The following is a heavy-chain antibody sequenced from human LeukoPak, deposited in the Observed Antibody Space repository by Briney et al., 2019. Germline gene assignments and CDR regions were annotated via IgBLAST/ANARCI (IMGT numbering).Heavy chain of an antibody. CDR3: ARDWSVPAATYYYYGMDV. D-gene: IGHD2-2*01. CDR2: ITPIFGTA. V-gene: IGHV1-69*06. J-gene: IGHJ6*04. Sequence: SVKVSCKASGGTFSSYAISWVRQAPGQGLEWMGGITPIFGTANYAQKFQGRVTITADKSTSTAYMELSSLRSEDTAVYYCARDWSVPAATYYYYGMDVWGKGTTVTVSS. CDR1: GGTFSSYA.